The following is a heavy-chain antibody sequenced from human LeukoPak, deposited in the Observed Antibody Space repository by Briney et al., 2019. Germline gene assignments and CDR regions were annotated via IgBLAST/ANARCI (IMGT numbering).Heavy chain of an antibody. CDR3: ASGYGSGWFAA. CDR1: DGSVSSGRYY. J-gene: IGHJ5*02. D-gene: IGHD3-22*01. V-gene: IGHV4-31*03. Sequence: SETLSLTCSVSDGSVSSGRYYWSWILQHPWEGLEWIAYIHDNGKIYYNTSLRSRVTISVDTSKNQFSLTLNSVSAADPAVYYCASGYGSGWFAALGQGTLVTVSS. CDR2: IHDNGKI.